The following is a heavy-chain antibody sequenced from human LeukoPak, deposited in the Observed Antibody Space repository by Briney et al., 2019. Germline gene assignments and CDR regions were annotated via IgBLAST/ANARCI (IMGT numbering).Heavy chain of an antibody. CDR2: INTNTGNP. V-gene: IGHV7-4-1*02. D-gene: IGHD5-12*01. CDR1: GYTFTRYA. Sequence: ASVKVSCKASGYTFTRYAMNWVRQAPGQGLEWMGWINTNTGNPTYAQGFTGRFVFSLDTSVSTAYLQISSLKAEDTAVYYCARSSVATIDRWFDPWGQGTLVTVSS. J-gene: IGHJ5*02. CDR3: ARSSVATIDRWFDP.